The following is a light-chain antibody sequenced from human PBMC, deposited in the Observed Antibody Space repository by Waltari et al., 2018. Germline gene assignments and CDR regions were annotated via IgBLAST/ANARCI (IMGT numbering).Light chain of an antibody. Sequence: QSVLTQPPSVSAAPGQKVTISCSGSSPNIGNNYVSWYQQLPGTAPKLLIYDNNKRPSGIPDRFSGSKSGTSATLGITGLQTGDEADYYCGTWDSSLSASVFGSGTKVTVL. J-gene: IGLJ6*01. CDR1: SPNIGNNY. CDR3: GTWDSSLSASV. V-gene: IGLV1-51*01. CDR2: DNN.